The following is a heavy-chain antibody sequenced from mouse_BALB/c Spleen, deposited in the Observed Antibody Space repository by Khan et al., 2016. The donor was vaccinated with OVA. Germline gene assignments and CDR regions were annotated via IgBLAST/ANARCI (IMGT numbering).Heavy chain of an antibody. CDR1: GFTFSSFG. V-gene: IGHV5-17*02. J-gene: IGHJ2*01. D-gene: IGHD4-1*01. Sequence: EVMLVESGGGLVQPGGSRKLSCAASGFTFSSFGMHWVRQAPEKGLEWVAYINSGSTTIYYADPVKGRFTISRDNPKNTLFLQMTSLRSEDTAMYYCARGNWADWGQGTTLTVSS. CDR2: INSGSTTI. CDR3: ARGNWAD.